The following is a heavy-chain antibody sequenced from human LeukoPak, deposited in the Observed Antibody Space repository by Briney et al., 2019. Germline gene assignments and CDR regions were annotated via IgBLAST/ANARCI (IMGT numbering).Heavy chain of an antibody. D-gene: IGHD2-21*02. J-gene: IGHJ4*02. CDR2: IGGSGGST. CDR1: GFTSSSYA. Sequence: GGSLRLSCAASGFTSSSYAMTWVRQAPGKGLEWVSGIGGSGGSTDYADSVKGRFTISRDNSKNTLYLQMNSLRAEDTAVYYCANRDVTYFDYWGQGTLVTVSS. CDR3: ANRDVTYFDY. V-gene: IGHV3-23*01.